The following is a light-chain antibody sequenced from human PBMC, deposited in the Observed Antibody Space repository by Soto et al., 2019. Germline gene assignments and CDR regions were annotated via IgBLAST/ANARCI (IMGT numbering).Light chain of an antibody. CDR3: SSYAASNNFYFV. CDR2: EVT. V-gene: IGLV2-8*01. J-gene: IGLJ3*02. CDR1: SSDVGGYNY. Sequence: QSALTQPHSASGSPGQSVTISCTGTSSDVGGYNYVSWYQQYPGRAPKLMIYEVTKRPSGVPDRFSGSKSGNTASLTVSGLQAEDEADYYCSSYAASNNFYFVFGGGPKLTVL.